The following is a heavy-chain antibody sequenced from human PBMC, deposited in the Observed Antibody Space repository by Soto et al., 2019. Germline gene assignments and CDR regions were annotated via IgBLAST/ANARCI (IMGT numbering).Heavy chain of an antibody. Sequence: GASVKVSCKAYDFSFTSHGISRVRQAPGQGLEWMGRISLYNGNTNYAQQFQGRVTMTTDTSTSTAYMELRSLRSDDTAMYFCAIYHLELFRFDYWGQGTPVTVSS. CDR3: AIYHLELFRFDY. D-gene: IGHD2-2*01. J-gene: IGHJ4*02. CDR1: DFSFTSHG. V-gene: IGHV1-18*04. CDR2: ISLYNGNT.